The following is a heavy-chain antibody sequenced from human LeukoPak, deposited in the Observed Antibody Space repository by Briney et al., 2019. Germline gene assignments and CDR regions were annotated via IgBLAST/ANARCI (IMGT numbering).Heavy chain of an antibody. Sequence: QPGGSLRLSCAASGLTFSSYWMSWVRQAPGKGPEWVANIKPDGSGKYYVDSVKGRFTISRDNAENSLFLHMNSLRAEDTAVYYCARCAVAAAGDYWGQGTLVTVSS. J-gene: IGHJ4*02. CDR2: IKPDGSGK. CDR1: GLTFSSYW. V-gene: IGHV3-7*01. CDR3: ARCAVAAAGDY. D-gene: IGHD6-13*01.